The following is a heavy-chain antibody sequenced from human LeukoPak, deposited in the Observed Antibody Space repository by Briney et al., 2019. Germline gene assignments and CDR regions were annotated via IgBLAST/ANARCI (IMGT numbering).Heavy chain of an antibody. D-gene: IGHD2-15*01. J-gene: IGHJ4*02. V-gene: IGHV4-34*01. CDR1: GGSFSGYY. CDR3: ARGLVYCSGGSCYSGPDY. Sequence: PSETLSLTCAVYGGSFSGYYWSWIRQPPGKGLEWIGEINHSGSTNYNPSLTSRVTISVDTPKNQFSLKLSSVTAADTAVYYCARGLVYCSGGSCYSGPDYWGQGTLVTVSS. CDR2: INHSGST.